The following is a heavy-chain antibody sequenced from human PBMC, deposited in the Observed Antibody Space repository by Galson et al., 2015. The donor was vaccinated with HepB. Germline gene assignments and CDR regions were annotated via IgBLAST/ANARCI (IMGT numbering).Heavy chain of an antibody. Sequence: GKGLEWIGYIYYSGITYYNPSLKSRLTISVDTSKNQFSVKLSSVTAADTAVYYCARARFWNGYYDLWGQGIMVAVSS. CDR3: ARARFWNGYYDL. V-gene: IGHV4-31*02. D-gene: IGHD3-3*01. CDR2: IYYSGIT. J-gene: IGHJ5*02.